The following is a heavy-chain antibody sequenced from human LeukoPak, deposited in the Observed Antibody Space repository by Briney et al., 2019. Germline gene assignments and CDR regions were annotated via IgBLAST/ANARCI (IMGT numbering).Heavy chain of an antibody. J-gene: IGHJ4*02. CDR3: TAGISNIVATSGAFDS. CDR1: GFSFTNAW. V-gene: IGHV3-15*01. CDR2: IKSKSDGGTT. Sequence: PGGSLRLPCAASGFSFTNAWMIWVRQAPGKGLEWVGRIKSKSDGGTTDYAEPVKDRFTISRDDSKNTLYLQMNSLKTEDTAVYYCTAGISNIVATSGAFDSWGQGTLVTVSS. D-gene: IGHD5-12*01.